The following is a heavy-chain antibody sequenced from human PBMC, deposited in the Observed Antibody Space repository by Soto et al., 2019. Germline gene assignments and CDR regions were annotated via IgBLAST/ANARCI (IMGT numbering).Heavy chain of an antibody. J-gene: IGHJ4*02. D-gene: IGHD6-19*01. CDR3: ARGLAYDRPITVAEPFDS. CDR2: ISHSGSR. CDR1: GGSFSGYF. V-gene: IGHV4-34*02. Sequence: QVQPQQWGAGLLKASETLSLTCVVSGGSFSGYFWTWIRQSPGRGLEWIGEISHSGSRNYNPAFQSRVIISVDSSKNHVSLKLSSVTAADSATYFCARGLAYDRPITVAEPFDSWGQGTLVTVSS.